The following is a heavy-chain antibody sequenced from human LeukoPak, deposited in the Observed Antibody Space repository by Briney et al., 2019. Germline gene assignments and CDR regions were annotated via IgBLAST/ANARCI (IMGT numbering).Heavy chain of an antibody. CDR1: GFTFSSYA. CDR3: AKRIGTLYSGMDV. CDR2: ISGSGGST. V-gene: IGHV3-23*01. D-gene: IGHD1-1*01. J-gene: IGHJ6*02. Sequence: GGSLRLSCAASGFTFSSYAMSWVRQAPGKGLEWVSAISGSGGSTYYADSVKGRFTISRDNSKNTLFLQMDSLRAEDTAVYYCAKRIGTLYSGMDVWGQGTPVTVSS.